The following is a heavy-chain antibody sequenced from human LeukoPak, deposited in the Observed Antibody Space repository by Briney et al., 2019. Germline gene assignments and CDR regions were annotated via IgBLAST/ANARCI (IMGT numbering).Heavy chain of an antibody. Sequence: GGSLRLSCAASGFTFSSYAMHWVRQAPGKGLEWVAVISYDGSNKYYADSVKGRFTISRDNSKNTLYLQMGSLRAEDMAVYYCARGIAVADAYYFDYWGQGTLVTVSS. CDR2: ISYDGSNK. J-gene: IGHJ4*02. V-gene: IGHV3-30*14. D-gene: IGHD6-19*01. CDR1: GFTFSSYA. CDR3: ARGIAVADAYYFDY.